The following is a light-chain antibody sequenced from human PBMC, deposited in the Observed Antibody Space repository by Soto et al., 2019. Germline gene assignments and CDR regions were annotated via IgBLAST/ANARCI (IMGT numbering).Light chain of an antibody. V-gene: IGKV2-24*01. J-gene: IGKJ1*01. CDR3: QQSYFTPHV. CDR1: QRLVHSDGNTY. CDR2: QIS. Sequence: SSQRLVHSDGNTYLSWLQQRPGQPPRLLIYQISNRFSGVPDRFTGSGAGADFTLKISRVEAEDVGTYYCQQSYFTPHVFGQGTKVDIK.